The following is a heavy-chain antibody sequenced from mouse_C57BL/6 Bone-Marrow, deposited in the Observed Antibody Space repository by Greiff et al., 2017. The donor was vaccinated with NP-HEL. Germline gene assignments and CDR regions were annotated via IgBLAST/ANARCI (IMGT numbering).Heavy chain of an antibody. CDR1: GFTFSSYG. V-gene: IGHV5-6*01. D-gene: IGHD1-1*01. CDR3: ARRHYYGSSLFAY. J-gene: IGHJ3*01. Sequence: EVKLMESGGDLVKPGGSLKLSCAASGFTFSSYGMSWVRQTPDKRLEWVATISSGGSYTYYPDSVKGRFTISRDNAKNTLYLQMSSLKSEDTAMYYCARRHYYGSSLFAYWGQGTLVTVSA. CDR2: ISSGGSYT.